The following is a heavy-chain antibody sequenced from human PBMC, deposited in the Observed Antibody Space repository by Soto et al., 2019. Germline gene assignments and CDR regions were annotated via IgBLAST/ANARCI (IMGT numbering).Heavy chain of an antibody. D-gene: IGHD2-15*01. CDR3: ARADYCSGGSCYFDY. CDR2: IIPIFGTA. J-gene: IGHJ4*02. CDR1: GGTFSSYA. V-gene: IGHV1-69*13. Sequence: SVKVSCKASGGTFSSYAISWVRQAPGQGLEWMGGIIPIFGTANYAQKFQGRVTITADESTSTAYMELSSLRSEDTAVYCCARADYCSGGSCYFDYWGQGTLVTVSS.